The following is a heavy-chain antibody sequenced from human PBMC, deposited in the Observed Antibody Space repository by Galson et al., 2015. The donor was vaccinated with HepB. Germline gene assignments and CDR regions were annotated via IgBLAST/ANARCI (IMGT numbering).Heavy chain of an antibody. CDR1: GYRFSDYW. CDR2: IYPGDSDI. J-gene: IGHJ5*02. Sequence: QSGAEVKRPGESLKISCKGSGYRFSDYWIGWVRQMPGKGLEWMGIIYPGDSDIRYSPSFQGQVTISADKSITTAYLQWSSLKASDTAMYYCARFSAAAFNLYWFDPWGQGTLVTVSS. D-gene: IGHD1-14*01. V-gene: IGHV5-51*01. CDR3: ARFSAAAFNLYWFDP.